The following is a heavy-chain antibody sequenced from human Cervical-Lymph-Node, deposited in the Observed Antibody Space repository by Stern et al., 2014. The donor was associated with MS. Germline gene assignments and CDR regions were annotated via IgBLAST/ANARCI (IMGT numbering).Heavy chain of an antibody. D-gene: IGHD3-22*01. CDR2: IYHGRST. V-gene: IGHV4-34*01. J-gene: IGHJ4*02. CDR1: SGSFSGHY. CDR3: ARGRRRYYDLTGYYYHFDY. Sequence: QVQLQQWGAGLLKPSETLSLTCAVYSGSFSGHYWSWIRQPPGKGLEWMGEIYHGRSTDYKPSLKSRVTLSLDTSKNEFSLKLTSVTAADTAVYYCARGRRRYYDLTGYYYHFDYWGQGTLVTVSS.